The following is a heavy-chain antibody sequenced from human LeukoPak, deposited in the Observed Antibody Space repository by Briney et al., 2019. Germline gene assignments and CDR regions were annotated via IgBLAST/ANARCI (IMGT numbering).Heavy chain of an antibody. CDR2: ISGSGGST. J-gene: IGHJ6*03. CDR1: GFTFSSYA. D-gene: IGHD6-13*01. Sequence: PGGSLRLSCAASGFTFSSYATSWVRQAPGKGLEWVSAISGSGGSTYYADSVKGRFTISRDNSKNTLYLQMNSLRAEDTAVYYCAKDLSSRPYYYYYMDVWGKGTTVTVSS. CDR3: AKDLSSRPYYYYYMDV. V-gene: IGHV3-23*01.